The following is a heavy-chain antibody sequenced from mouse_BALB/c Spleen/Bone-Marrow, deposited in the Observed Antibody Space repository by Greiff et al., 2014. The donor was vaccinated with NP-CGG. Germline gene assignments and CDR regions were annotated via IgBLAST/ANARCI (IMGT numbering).Heavy chain of an antibody. Sequence: EVMLVESGGGLVQPGGSMKLSCAASGFTFSDAWMYWVRQSPEKGLEWVAEIRIKANNHATFYAESVKGRFTISRDDSKSSVYLQMNSLRTEDTGIYYCTRGRGYYFDYWGQGTTLTVSS. CDR3: TRGRGYYFDY. V-gene: IGHV6-6*01. CDR2: IRIKANNHAT. J-gene: IGHJ2*01. CDR1: GFTFSDAW.